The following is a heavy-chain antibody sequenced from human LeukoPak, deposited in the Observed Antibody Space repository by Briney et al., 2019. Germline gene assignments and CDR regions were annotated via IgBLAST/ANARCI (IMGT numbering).Heavy chain of an antibody. D-gene: IGHD1-26*01. Sequence: AGGSLRLSCAASGFTFSNYGIHWVRQAPGKGLEWVALISYDGSNTWYADSVKGRFTISRDNSKNTLYLQMTSLGVEDTALYYCARDPSVGATTYYFDYWGQGTLVTVSS. CDR2: ISYDGSNT. CDR3: ARDPSVGATTYYFDY. J-gene: IGHJ4*02. CDR1: GFTFSNYG. V-gene: IGHV3-30*04.